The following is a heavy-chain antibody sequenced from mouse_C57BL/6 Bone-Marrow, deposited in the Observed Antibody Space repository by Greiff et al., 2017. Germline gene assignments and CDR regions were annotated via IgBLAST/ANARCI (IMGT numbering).Heavy chain of an antibody. V-gene: IGHV5-4*03. Sequence: EVKVVESGGGLVKPGGSLKLSCAASGFTFSSYAMSWVHQTPEKRLEWVATISDGGSYTYYPDNVKGRFTISRDNAKNNLYLQMSHLKSEDTAMYYCARALWHWYFDVWGTGTTVTVSS. CDR2: ISDGGSYT. CDR3: ARALWHWYFDV. J-gene: IGHJ1*03. D-gene: IGHD1-1*01. CDR1: GFTFSSYA.